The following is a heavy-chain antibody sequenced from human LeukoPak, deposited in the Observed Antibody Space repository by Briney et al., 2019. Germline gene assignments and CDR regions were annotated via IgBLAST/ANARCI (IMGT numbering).Heavy chain of an antibody. Sequence: GGSLRLSCAASGFTFSGSALHWVRQASGKGLERVGGIRSTANGYATAYAASVKGRFTISRDDSKNTAYLQMDSLKTEDTAVYYCTGNYYGSGSYADFDYWGQGTLVTVSS. CDR1: GFTFSGSA. V-gene: IGHV3-73*01. D-gene: IGHD3-10*01. J-gene: IGHJ4*02. CDR2: IRSTANGYAT. CDR3: TGNYYGSGSYADFDY.